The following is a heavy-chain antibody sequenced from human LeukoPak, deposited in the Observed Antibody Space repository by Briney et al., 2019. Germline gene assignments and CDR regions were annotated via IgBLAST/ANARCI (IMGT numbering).Heavy chain of an antibody. CDR1: GFTFSSYG. J-gene: IGHJ4*02. CDR3: AKDRNQVGATDY. V-gene: IGHV3-30*18. Sequence: PGGSLRLSCAASGFTFSSYGMHWVRQAPGKGLEWVAVISYDGSNKYYADSVKGRFTISRDNSKNTLYLQMNSLRAEDTAVYYCAKDRNQVGATDYWGQGTLVTVSS. D-gene: IGHD1-26*01. CDR2: ISYDGSNK.